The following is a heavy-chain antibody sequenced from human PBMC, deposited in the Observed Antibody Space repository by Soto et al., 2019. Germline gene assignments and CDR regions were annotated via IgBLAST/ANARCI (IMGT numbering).Heavy chain of an antibody. D-gene: IGHD3-3*02. CDR1: GGSINSATYY. Sequence: QVHLQESGPGLVKPSQTLSLTCSVSGGSINSATYYWSWIRQHPGKGLECIGYIYYSGSTYYNPSLTSRVTISADTYKSQFSLRLGSVTAADTAVYYCARVSDTYYFFGMDVWGQGTTVTVSS. V-gene: IGHV4-31*03. CDR3: ARVSDTYYFFGMDV. CDR2: IYYSGST. J-gene: IGHJ6*02.